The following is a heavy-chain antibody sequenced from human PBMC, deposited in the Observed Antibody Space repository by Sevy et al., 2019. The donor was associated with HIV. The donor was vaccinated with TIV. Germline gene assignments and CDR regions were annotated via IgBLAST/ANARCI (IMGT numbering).Heavy chain of an antibody. CDR1: GGTFSSYA. Sequence: ASVKVSCKASGGTFSSYAISWVRQAPGQGLEWMGGIIPIFGTANYAQTFQGRVTITTDTSTSTAYMELRGLISDDTAVYYCARDNWNYGDSYGMDVWGQGTTVTVSS. D-gene: IGHD1-7*01. CDR2: IIPIFGTA. CDR3: ARDNWNYGDSYGMDV. J-gene: IGHJ6*02. V-gene: IGHV1-69*05.